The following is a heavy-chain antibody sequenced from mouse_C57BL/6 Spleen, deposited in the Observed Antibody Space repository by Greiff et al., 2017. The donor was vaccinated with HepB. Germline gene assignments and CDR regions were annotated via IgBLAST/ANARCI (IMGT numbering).Heavy chain of an antibody. CDR1: GFTFSSYA. CDR3: ARTDYYGSRGYAMDD. D-gene: IGHD1-1*01. J-gene: IGHJ4*01. CDR2: ISDGGSYT. Sequence: EVQGVESGGGLVKPGGSLKLSCAASGFTFSSYALSWVRQTPEKRLEWVATISDGGSYTYHPDNVKGRFTISRDNAKNNLYLQMSHLKSEDTAMYYCARTDYYGSRGYAMDDWGQGTSVTVSS. V-gene: IGHV5-4*01.